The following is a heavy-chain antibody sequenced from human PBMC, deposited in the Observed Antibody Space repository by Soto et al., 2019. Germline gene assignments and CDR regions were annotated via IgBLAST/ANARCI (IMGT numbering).Heavy chain of an antibody. J-gene: IGHJ4*02. CDR2: IIPILGIA. CDR3: AREGRGGVTAALYYFDY. CDR1: GGTFSSYT. V-gene: IGHV1-69*08. D-gene: IGHD2-21*02. Sequence: QVQLVQSGAEVKKPGSSVKVSCKASGGTFSSYTISWVRQAPGQGLEWMGRIIPILGIANYAQKFQGRVTITADKSTSTAYMELSSLRSEDTAVYYCAREGRGGVTAALYYFDYWGQGTLVTVSS.